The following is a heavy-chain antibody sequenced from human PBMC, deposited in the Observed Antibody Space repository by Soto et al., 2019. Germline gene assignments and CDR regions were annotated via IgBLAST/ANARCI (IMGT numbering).Heavy chain of an antibody. V-gene: IGHV5-51*01. Sequence: GESLKISCKGSGYSFTSYWIGWVRQMPGKGLEWMGIIHPGDSDTRYSPSFQGQVTISADKSISTAYLQWSSLKASDTAMYYCARRRYYDFWSGPNDAFDIWGQGTMVTVSS. D-gene: IGHD3-3*01. CDR3: ARRRYYDFWSGPNDAFDI. CDR1: GYSFTSYW. J-gene: IGHJ3*02. CDR2: IHPGDSDT.